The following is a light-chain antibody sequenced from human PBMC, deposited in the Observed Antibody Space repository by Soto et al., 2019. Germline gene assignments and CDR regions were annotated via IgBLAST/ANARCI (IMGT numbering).Light chain of an antibody. CDR1: SSEVDFNNH. CDR2: DVT. V-gene: IGLV2-14*01. CDR3: MSYTTSIIYV. J-gene: IGLJ1*01. Sequence: QSLLTQPASVSRSPGQSITISCTGTSSEVDFNNHVSWYQQHPGKAPKLMISDVTNRPSGVSDRFSGSKSGNTASLTISGLQTEDEADYYCMSYTTSIIYVFGSGTKVTVL.